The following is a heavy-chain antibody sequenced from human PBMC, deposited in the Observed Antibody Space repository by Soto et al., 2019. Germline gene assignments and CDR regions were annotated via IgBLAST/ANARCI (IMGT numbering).Heavy chain of an antibody. J-gene: IGHJ4*02. CDR2: ISYDGSNI. D-gene: IGHD6-13*01. CDR3: AKKFARPVADGPDS. CDR1: GFAFSVYG. Sequence: LRLSCAASGFAFSVYGMHWVRQAPGKGLEWVAVISYDGSNIYYGDSVKGRFTISRDNPKNTLYLQMNSLRAEDSAVYYCAKKFARPVADGPDSWGQGTLVTVSS. V-gene: IGHV3-30*18.